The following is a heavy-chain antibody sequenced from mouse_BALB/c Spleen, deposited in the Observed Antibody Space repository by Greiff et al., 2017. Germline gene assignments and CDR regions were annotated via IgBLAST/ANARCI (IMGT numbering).Heavy chain of an antibody. Sequence: EVKLVESGGGLVQPGGSMKLSCVASGFTFSSYWMSWVRQSPEKGLEWVAEIRLKSDNYATHYAESVKGKFTISRDDSKSRLYLQMNSLRAEDTGIYYCTGVRHAMDYWGQGTSVTVSS. CDR3: TGVRHAMDY. V-gene: IGHV6-6*02. D-gene: IGHD2-14*01. CDR2: IRLKSDNYAT. J-gene: IGHJ4*01. CDR1: GFTFSSYW.